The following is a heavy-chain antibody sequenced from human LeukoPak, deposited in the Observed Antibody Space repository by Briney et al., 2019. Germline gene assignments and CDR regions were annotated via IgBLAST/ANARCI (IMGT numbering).Heavy chain of an antibody. D-gene: IGHD2-15*01. CDR2: IIPIFGTA. CDR3: ARTLSGGSCYVG. V-gene: IGHV1-69*13. J-gene: IGHJ4*02. Sequence: SVKVSCKASGGTFSSYAISWVRQAPGQGLEWMGGIIPIFGTANYAQKFQGGVTITADESTSTAYMELSSLRSEDTAVYYCARTLSGGSCYVGWGQGSLVTVSS. CDR1: GGTFSSYA.